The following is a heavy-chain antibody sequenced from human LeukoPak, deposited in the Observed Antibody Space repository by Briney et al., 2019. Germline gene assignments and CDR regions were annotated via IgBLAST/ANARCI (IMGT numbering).Heavy chain of an antibody. CDR3: ARVGKYCRGGNCLDDAFDI. V-gene: IGHV3-33*08. Sequence: GGSLRLSCVASGFTFSTSWMNWVRQAPGKGLDWVAVIWYDGSNKCYADCVKGRFTISRDNSNNTLYLQMNSLRADDTAVYHCARVGKYCRGGNCLDDAFDIWGQGTTVTVSS. CDR2: IWYDGSNK. J-gene: IGHJ3*02. CDR1: GFTFSTSW. D-gene: IGHD2-15*01.